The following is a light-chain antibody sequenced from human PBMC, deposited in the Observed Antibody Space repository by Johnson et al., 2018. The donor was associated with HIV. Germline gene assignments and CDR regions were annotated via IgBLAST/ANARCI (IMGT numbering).Light chain of an antibody. CDR3: GTWDSSLLYV. CDR1: SSNIGNIY. Sequence: SVLTQPPSVSAAPGQKVTISCSGSSSNIGNIYVSWYQQLPGTAPKLLIYDNDKRPSGIPDRFSGSKSGTSATLGITGLQTGDEADYYCGTWDSSLLYVFGTGTKVTVL. CDR2: DND. J-gene: IGLJ1*01. V-gene: IGLV1-51*01.